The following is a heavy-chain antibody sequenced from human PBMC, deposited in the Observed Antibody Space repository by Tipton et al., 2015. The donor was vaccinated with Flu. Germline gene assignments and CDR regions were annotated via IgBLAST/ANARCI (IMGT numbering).Heavy chain of an antibody. CDR3: ARRDYSNYVSDPKNWFDP. D-gene: IGHD4-11*01. CDR2: MYRSGNT. J-gene: IGHJ5*02. Sequence: LRLSCDVSGYSIRSNNYYWGWIRQSPGKGLEWIANMYRSGNTYSNPSLQSRVSTSIDKSKNQFSLKLTSVTAADTAIYYCARRDYSNYVSDPKNWFDPWGRGILVIVSS. CDR1: GYSIRSNNYY. V-gene: IGHV4-39*07.